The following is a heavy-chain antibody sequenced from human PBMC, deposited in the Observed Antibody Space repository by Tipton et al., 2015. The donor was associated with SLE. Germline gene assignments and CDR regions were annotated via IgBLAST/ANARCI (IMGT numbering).Heavy chain of an antibody. D-gene: IGHD6-13*01. V-gene: IGHV3-33*06. CDR3: AKDRGIAAAGGEYFDL. Sequence: SPRLSCAASGFTFSSYGMHWVRQAPGKGLEWVAVIWHDGSNKYYADSVKGRFTISRDNSKNTLYLQMNSLRAEDTAVYYCAKDRGIAAAGGEYFDLWGRGTLVTVSS. CDR1: GFTFSSYG. J-gene: IGHJ2*01. CDR2: IWHDGSNK.